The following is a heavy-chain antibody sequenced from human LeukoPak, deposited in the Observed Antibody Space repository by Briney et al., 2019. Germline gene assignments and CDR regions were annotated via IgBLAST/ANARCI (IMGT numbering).Heavy chain of an antibody. CDR1: GYTFTSYD. CDR2: MNPNSGNT. D-gene: IGHD4-23*01. V-gene: IGHV1-8*01. Sequence: ASVKVSCKASGYTFTSYDINWVRQATGQGLEWMGWMNPNSGNTGYAQKFQGRVTMTRNTSISTAYMELSSLRSEDAAVYYCARGWDVVRWFQAYHWYFDLWGRGTLVTVSS. J-gene: IGHJ2*01. CDR3: ARGWDVVRWFQAYHWYFDL.